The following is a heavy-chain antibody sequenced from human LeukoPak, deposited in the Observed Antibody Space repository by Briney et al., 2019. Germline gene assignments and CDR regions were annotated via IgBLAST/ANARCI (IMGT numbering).Heavy chain of an antibody. V-gene: IGHV4-38-2*02. CDR1: GYSISSGFH. CDR3: VRGVDS. J-gene: IGHJ4*02. CDR2: FFHTGTT. Sequence: SETLSLTCSVSGYSISSGFHWGWIRQPPGKGLEWIGNFFHTGTTSYNPSLKGRATISVDMSQNHFSLKLDSVTAADTAIYYCVRGVDSWGQRSLVTVSS.